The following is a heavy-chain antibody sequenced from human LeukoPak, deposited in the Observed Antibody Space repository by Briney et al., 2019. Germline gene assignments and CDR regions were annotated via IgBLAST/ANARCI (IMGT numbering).Heavy chain of an antibody. CDR1: GFTFSSYA. CDR2: ISYDGSNK. D-gene: IGHD3-10*01. J-gene: IGHJ5*02. V-gene: IGHV3-30-3*01. CDR3: ARDNYGSGSDAPQAPNWFDP. Sequence: PGRSLRLSCAASGFTFSSYAMHWVRQAPGKGLEWVAVISYDGSNKYYADSVKGRFTISRDNSKNTLYLQMNSLRAEDTAVYYCARDNYGSGSDAPQAPNWFDPWGQGTLVTVSS.